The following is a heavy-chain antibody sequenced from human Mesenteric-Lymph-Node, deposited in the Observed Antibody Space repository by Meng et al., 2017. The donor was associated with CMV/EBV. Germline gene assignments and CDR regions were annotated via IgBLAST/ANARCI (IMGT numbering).Heavy chain of an antibody. D-gene: IGHD3-3*01. CDR3: VSSRFEFDFWSGRNYDMDV. CDR2: VRTNSDGGAS. CDR1: GFTFSKVY. Sequence: GESLKISCAASGFTFSKVYMTWVRQAPGKGLGWVGRVRTNSDGGASDYAGLVKGRFTISRDDSVNSVYLYMSSLKSEDTAVYYCVSSRFEFDFWSGRNYDMDVWGQGTTVTVSS. V-gene: IGHV3-15*01. J-gene: IGHJ6*02.